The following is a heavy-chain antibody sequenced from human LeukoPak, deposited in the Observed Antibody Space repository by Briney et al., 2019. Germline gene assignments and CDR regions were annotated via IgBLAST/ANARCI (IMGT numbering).Heavy chain of an antibody. CDR1: RGSISSYY. CDR3: ASLDSSGYYYFDY. Sequence: ASETLSLTCTVSRGSISSYYWGWIRQPPGKGLEWIGSIYYSGSTYYNPSLKSRVTISVDTSKNQFSLKLSSVTAADTAVYYCASLDSSGYYYFDYWGQGTLVTVSS. CDR2: IYYSGST. V-gene: IGHV4-39*01. D-gene: IGHD3-22*01. J-gene: IGHJ4*02.